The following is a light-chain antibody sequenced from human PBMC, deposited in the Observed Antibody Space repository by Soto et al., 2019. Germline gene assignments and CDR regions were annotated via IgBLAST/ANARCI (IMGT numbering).Light chain of an antibody. V-gene: IGKV1-5*01. CDR2: DAS. J-gene: IGKJ2*01. CDR1: QSISSW. CDR3: QQYNSYPQFA. Sequence: DIQMTQSPSTLSASVGDRVTITCRASQSISSWLAWYQHKPGKAPKLLIYDASSFESGVPSRFSGSGSGTEFTLTNSILQPDDFATYNSQQYNSYPQFAFGQETKLDIK.